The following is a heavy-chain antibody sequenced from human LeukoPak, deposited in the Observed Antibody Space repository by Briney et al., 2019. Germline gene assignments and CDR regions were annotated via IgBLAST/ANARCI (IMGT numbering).Heavy chain of an antibody. CDR1: GFTFSSYG. J-gene: IGHJ4*02. V-gene: IGHV3-30*03. D-gene: IGHD6-13*01. CDR3: ASLLIAAAGFDY. CDR2: ISYDGSNK. Sequence: GGSLRLSCAASGFTFSSYGMHWVRQAPGKGLEWVAVISYDGSNKYYADSVKGRFTISRDNSKNTLYLQMNSPRAEDTAVYYCASLLIAAAGFDYWGQGTLVTVSS.